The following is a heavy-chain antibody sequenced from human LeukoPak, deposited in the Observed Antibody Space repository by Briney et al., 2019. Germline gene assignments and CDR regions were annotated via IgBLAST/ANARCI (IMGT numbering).Heavy chain of an antibody. Sequence: SETLSLTCTVSGGSISSSSYYWGWIRQPPGKGLEWIGSIYYSGSTYYNPSLKSRVTISVDSSKNQFSLKLSSVTAADTAVYYCARHDQWLTYFDYWGQGTLVTVSS. CDR1: GGSISSSSYY. CDR2: IYYSGST. D-gene: IGHD6-19*01. V-gene: IGHV4-39*01. CDR3: ARHDQWLTYFDY. J-gene: IGHJ4*02.